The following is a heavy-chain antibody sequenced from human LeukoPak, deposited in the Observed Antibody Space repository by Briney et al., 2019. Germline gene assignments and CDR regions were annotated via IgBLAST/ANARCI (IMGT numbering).Heavy chain of an antibody. V-gene: IGHV4-31*03. D-gene: IGHD4-11*01. CDR1: GGSISSRGCY. CDR2: IYYDGST. CDR3: ARGKNDYSNRYYFDY. Sequence: SETLSLTCTVSGGSISSRGCYWSWIRQHPGKGLEWIGYIYYDGSTYYNPSLKSRITISVDTSKNHFSLRLSSVTAAGTAVYYCARGKNDYSNRYYFDYWGQGTQVTISS. J-gene: IGHJ4*02.